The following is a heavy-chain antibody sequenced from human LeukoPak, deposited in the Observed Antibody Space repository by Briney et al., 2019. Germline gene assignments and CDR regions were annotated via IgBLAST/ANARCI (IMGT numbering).Heavy chain of an antibody. Sequence: SETLSLTCTVSGGSISSSSYYWGWIRQPPGKGLEWIGSIYYSGSTYYNPSLKSRVTISVDTSKNQFSLKLSSVTAADTAVYYCARVYGDHDAFDIWGQGTMVTVSS. CDR2: IYYSGST. J-gene: IGHJ3*02. V-gene: IGHV4-39*07. CDR1: GGSISSSSYY. CDR3: ARVYGDHDAFDI. D-gene: IGHD4-17*01.